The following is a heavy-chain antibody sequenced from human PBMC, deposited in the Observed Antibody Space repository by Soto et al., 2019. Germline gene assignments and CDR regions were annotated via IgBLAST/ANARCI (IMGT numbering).Heavy chain of an antibody. D-gene: IGHD4-17*01. Sequence: QLQLQESGPGLVKPSETLSLTCTVAGGSISGSSYYWDWVRQSPGKGLEWIGSIYYSGNKYYSPCLKSRVIMSVDTSKTQFSLKLSFVTAADTAVYYCARHRGDYGYEDYYGMDVWGQGTTVTVSS. CDR3: ARHRGDYGYEDYYGMDV. CDR1: GGSISGSSYY. V-gene: IGHV4-39*01. CDR2: IYYSGNK. J-gene: IGHJ6*02.